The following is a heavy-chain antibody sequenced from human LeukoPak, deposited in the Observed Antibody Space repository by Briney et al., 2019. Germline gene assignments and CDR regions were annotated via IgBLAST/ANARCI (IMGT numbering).Heavy chain of an antibody. J-gene: IGHJ3*01. CDR1: GLTVSSND. V-gene: IGHV3-53*01. CDR3: TKSGPPDPY. CDR2: IYSGGST. Sequence: GGSLRLSCAASGLTVSSNDMSWVRQAPGKGLEWVSVIYSGGSTFYADSVKGRFPISRDNSKNTLYLQMYSLRAEDTAMYYCTKSGPPDPYWGQGTMVTVSS. D-gene: IGHD1-14*01.